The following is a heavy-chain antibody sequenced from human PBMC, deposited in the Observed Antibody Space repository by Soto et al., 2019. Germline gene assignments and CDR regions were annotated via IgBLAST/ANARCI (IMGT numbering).Heavy chain of an antibody. CDR3: AKGREDTAMVPNDY. D-gene: IGHD5-18*01. J-gene: IGHJ4*02. V-gene: IGHV3-23*01. Sequence: GGPLRLSCTAAGLPFRSYAMSWVRQAPGKGLEWVSAISGSGGSTYYADSVKGRFTISRDNSKNTLYLQMNSLRAEDTAVYYCAKGREDTAMVPNDYWGQGTLVTVSS. CDR2: ISGSGGST. CDR1: GLPFRSYA.